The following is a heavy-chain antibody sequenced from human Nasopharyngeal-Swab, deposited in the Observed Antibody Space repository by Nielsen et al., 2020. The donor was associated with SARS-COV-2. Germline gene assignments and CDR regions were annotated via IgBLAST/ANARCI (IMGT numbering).Heavy chain of an antibody. J-gene: IGHJ6*02. Sequence: GESLKISCAASGFTFSNAWMSWVRQAPGKGLEWVSRIKSKTDGGTTDYAAPVKGRFTISRDDSKNTLYLQMNSLKTEDTAVYYCTTDPGQQLVFFFPSSYYSGMDVWGQGTTVTVSS. V-gene: IGHV3-15*01. CDR1: GFTFSNAW. D-gene: IGHD6-13*01. CDR2: IKSKTDGGTT. CDR3: TTDPGQQLVFFFPSSYYSGMDV.